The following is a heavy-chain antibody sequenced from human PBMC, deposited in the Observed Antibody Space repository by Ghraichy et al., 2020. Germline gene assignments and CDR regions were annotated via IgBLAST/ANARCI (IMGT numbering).Heavy chain of an antibody. CDR3: ARDYPCSSTSCYPSYFDY. Sequence: GSLRLSCAASGFTFSSYSMNWVRQAPGKGLEWVSSISSSSSYIYYADSVKGRFTISRDNAKNSLYLQMNSLRAEDTAVYYCARDYPCSSTSCYPSYFDYWGQGTLVTVSS. CDR2: ISSSSSYI. V-gene: IGHV3-21*01. D-gene: IGHD2-2*01. CDR1: GFTFSSYS. J-gene: IGHJ4*02.